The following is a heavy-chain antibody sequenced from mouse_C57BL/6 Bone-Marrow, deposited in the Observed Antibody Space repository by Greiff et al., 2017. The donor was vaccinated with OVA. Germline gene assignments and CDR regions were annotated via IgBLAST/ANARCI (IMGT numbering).Heavy chain of an antibody. CDR3: SRDTKGYVDV. J-gene: IGHJ1*03. CDR2: IDPEDGET. Sequence: VQLQQSGAELVKPGASVKLSCTASGFTIKDYDMHWVKQRTEQGLEWIGRIDPEDGETTYAPKFQGKATITADTSSNTAYLQLISLTSEDTADYYCSRDTKGYVDVWCTGTTVTVSA. CDR1: GFTIKDYD. V-gene: IGHV14-2*01.